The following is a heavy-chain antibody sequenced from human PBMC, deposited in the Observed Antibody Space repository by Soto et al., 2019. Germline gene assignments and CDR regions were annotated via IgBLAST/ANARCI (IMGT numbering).Heavy chain of an antibody. Sequence: QVQLVESGGGVVQPGRSLRLSCAASGFTFSSYGMHWVRQAPGKGLEWVAVISYDGSNKYYADSVKGRFTIYRDNYKNILSLQSNSFRPLDMAVYYCSKGTLLGGSSIQHWGQGTLVTVSS. D-gene: IGHD6-6*01. V-gene: IGHV3-30*18. CDR2: ISYDGSNK. CDR3: SKGTLLGGSSIQH. J-gene: IGHJ1*01. CDR1: GFTFSSYG.